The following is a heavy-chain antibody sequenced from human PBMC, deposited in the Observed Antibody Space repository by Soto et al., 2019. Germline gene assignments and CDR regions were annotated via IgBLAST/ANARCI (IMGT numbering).Heavy chain of an antibody. Sequence: GASVKVSCKASGYTFTGYYMHWVRQAPGQGLEWMGWINPNSGGTNYAQKFQGRVTMTRDTSISTAYMELSRLRSDDTAVYYCARGYCSGGSCSYYYYGMDVWGQGTTVTVSS. V-gene: IGHV1-2*02. J-gene: IGHJ6*02. CDR3: ARGYCSGGSCSYYYYGMDV. CDR2: INPNSGGT. D-gene: IGHD2-15*01. CDR1: GYTFTGYY.